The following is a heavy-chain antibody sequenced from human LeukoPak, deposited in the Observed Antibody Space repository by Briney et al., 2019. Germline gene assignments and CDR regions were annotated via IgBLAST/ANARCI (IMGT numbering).Heavy chain of an antibody. V-gene: IGHV3-23*01. Sequence: GGSLRLSCAASGFIFRNYGMNWVRQPPGKGLEWVSGVSPNGETAYCADSVKGRFTISRDNSKNTVYLQVRSLRAEDTAVYYCAKDEAWGRYKDWGQGTLVTVSS. CDR2: VSPNGETA. D-gene: IGHD3-16*01. J-gene: IGHJ1*01. CDR3: AKDEAWGRYKD. CDR1: GFIFRNYG.